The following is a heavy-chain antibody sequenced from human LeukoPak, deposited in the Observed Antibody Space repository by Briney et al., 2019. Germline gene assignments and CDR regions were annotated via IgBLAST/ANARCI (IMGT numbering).Heavy chain of an antibody. V-gene: IGHV1-69*05. CDR2: IIPIFGTA. Sequence: SVKVSCKASGGTFSSYAISWVRQAPGQGLEWMGGIIPIFGTANYAQKFQGRVTITTDESTSTAYMELSSLRSEDTAVYYCASRGYSYGPFDYWGQGTLVTVSS. D-gene: IGHD5-18*01. J-gene: IGHJ4*02. CDR3: ASRGYSYGPFDY. CDR1: GGTFSSYA.